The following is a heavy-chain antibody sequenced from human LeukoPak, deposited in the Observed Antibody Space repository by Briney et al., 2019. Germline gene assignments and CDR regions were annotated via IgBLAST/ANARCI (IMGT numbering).Heavy chain of an antibody. Sequence: GGSLRLSCAASGFTFSSYGMYWVRQAPGKGLEWVAVIWFDGSNKYDADYVKGRVTVSRDNSKNTMDLQMNSLRAEDTAVYYCAREQYGSDDALDIWGQGTMVTVSS. V-gene: IGHV3-33*01. CDR2: IWFDGSNK. CDR3: AREQYGSDDALDI. D-gene: IGHD4-17*01. CDR1: GFTFSSYG. J-gene: IGHJ3*02.